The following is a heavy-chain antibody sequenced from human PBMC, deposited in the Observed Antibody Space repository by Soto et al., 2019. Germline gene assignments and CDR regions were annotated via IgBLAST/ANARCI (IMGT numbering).Heavy chain of an antibody. CDR1: GGSISSSNW. CDR2: IYHSGST. D-gene: IGHD5-18*01. J-gene: IGHJ6*02. CDR3: ARDRGYSYGYHYYYGMDV. Sequence: SETLSLTCAVSGGSISSSNWWSWVRQPQGKGLEWIGEIYHSGSTNYNPSLKSRVTISVDKSKNQFSLKLSSVTAADTAVYYCARDRGYSYGYHYYYGMDVWGQGTTVTISS. V-gene: IGHV4-4*02.